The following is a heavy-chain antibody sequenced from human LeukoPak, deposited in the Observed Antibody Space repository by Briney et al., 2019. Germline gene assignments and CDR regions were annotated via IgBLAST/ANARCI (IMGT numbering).Heavy chain of an antibody. CDR3: AREDNPLWFDP. D-gene: IGHD1-1*01. CDR2: IKQDGSEK. CDR1: GFTFSSYW. J-gene: IGHJ5*02. V-gene: IGHV3-7*01. Sequence: PGGSLRLSCAASGFTFSSYWMSWVRQAPGKGLEWVANIKQDGSEKYYVDSVKGRFTISRDNSNNTLHLQMNSLRPDDSALYYCAREDNPLWFDPWGQGTLVTVSS.